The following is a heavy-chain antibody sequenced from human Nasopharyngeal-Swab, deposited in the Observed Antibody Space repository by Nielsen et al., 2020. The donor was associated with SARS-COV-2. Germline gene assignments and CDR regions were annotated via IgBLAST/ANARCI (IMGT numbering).Heavy chain of an antibody. V-gene: IGHV3-15*01. Sequence: GGSLRLSCAASGFTFSSYAMSWVRQAPGKGLEWVGRIKSKTDGGTTDYAAPVKGRFTTSRDDSKNTLYLQMNSLKTEDTAVYYCTTDGLFGAFDIWGQGTMVTVSS. J-gene: IGHJ3*02. D-gene: IGHD3-3*01. CDR1: GFTFSSYA. CDR3: TTDGLFGAFDI. CDR2: IKSKTDGGTT.